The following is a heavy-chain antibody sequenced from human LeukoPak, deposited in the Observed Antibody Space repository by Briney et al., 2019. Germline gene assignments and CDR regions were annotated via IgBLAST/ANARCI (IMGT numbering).Heavy chain of an antibody. V-gene: IGHV1-8*02. J-gene: IGHJ6*03. CDR2: MNPNSGNT. CDR1: GYTFTGYY. CDR3: ARGRVGVTGTSANYYYYYMDV. D-gene: IGHD1-20*01. Sequence: GASVKVSCKASGYTFTGYYMHWVRQATGQGLEWMGWMNPNSGNTGYAQKFQGRVTMTRNTSISTAYMELSSLRSEDTAVYYCARGRVGVTGTSANYYYYYMDVWGKGTTVTVSS.